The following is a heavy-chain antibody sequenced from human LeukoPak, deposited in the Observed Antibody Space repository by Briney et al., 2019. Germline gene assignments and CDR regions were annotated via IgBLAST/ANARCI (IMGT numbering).Heavy chain of an antibody. D-gene: IGHD5-24*01. CDR3: ARHPPRWLQLRGLDY. V-gene: IGHV4-34*01. CDR1: GGSFSGYY. CDR2: INHSGST. J-gene: IGHJ4*02. Sequence: SETLSLTCAVYGGSFSGYYWSWIRQPPGKGLEWIGEINHSGSTNYNPSLKSRVTISVDTSKNQFSLKLSSVTAADTAVYYCARHPPRWLQLRGLDYWGQGTLVTVSS.